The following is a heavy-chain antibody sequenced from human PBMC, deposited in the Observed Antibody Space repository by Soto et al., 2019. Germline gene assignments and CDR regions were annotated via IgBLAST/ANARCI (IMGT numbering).Heavy chain of an antibody. Sequence: SLRLSCAASGFTFSSYAMHWVRQAPGKGLEWVAVISYDGSNKYYADSVKGRFTISRDNSKNTLYLQMNSLRAEDTAVYYCARDSGVAVAGRYYYYGMDVWGQGTTVTVSS. D-gene: IGHD6-19*01. CDR3: ARDSGVAVAGRYYYYGMDV. J-gene: IGHJ6*02. CDR1: GFTFSSYA. V-gene: IGHV3-30-3*01. CDR2: ISYDGSNK.